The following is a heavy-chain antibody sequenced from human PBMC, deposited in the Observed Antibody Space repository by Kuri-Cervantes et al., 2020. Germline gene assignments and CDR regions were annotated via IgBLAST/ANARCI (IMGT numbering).Heavy chain of an antibody. V-gene: IGHV4-39*01. CDR1: GGSIRSSSYY. CDR2: IYYSGST. Sequence: GSLRLSCTVSGGSIRSSSYYWGWIRQPPGKGLEWIGSIYYSGSTYYNPSLKSRVTISVDTSKNQFSLKLGSVTAADTAVYYCARQLVLNQGGYFDYWGQGTLVTVSS. D-gene: IGHD1-14*01. J-gene: IGHJ4*02. CDR3: ARQLVLNQGGYFDY.